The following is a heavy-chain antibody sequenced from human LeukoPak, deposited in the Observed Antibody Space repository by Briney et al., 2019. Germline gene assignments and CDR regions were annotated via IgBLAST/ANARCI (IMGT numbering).Heavy chain of an antibody. D-gene: IGHD6-13*01. J-gene: IGHJ5*02. V-gene: IGHV3-23*01. CDR2: ISGSGGST. CDR3: AKGQSAGTRVFRWFDP. CDR1: GFTFRSYA. Sequence: GGSLRLSCTASGFTFRSYAMTWVRRAPGKGLEFVSAISGSGGSTYYADSVKGRFTIARDNSNNTLYLQMNSLRAEDTAVYYCAKGQSAGTRVFRWFDPWGQGTLVTVSS.